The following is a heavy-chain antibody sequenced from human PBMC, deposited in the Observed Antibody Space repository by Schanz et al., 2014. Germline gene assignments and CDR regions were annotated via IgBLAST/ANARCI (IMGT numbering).Heavy chain of an antibody. V-gene: IGHV1-69*08. Sequence: QVQLVQSGAEVKKPGSSVKVSCKASGGTFSTYTISWVRQAPGQGLEWMGRIIPVLAIADYAQKFQGRVTITADKSTSTASMEVSSLRSEDTAVYYCARDQSPYTNSSDVRYFDYWGQGSLVTVSS. J-gene: IGHJ4*02. D-gene: IGHD6-6*01. CDR2: IIPVLAIA. CDR3: ARDQSPYTNSSDVRYFDY. CDR1: GGTFSTYT.